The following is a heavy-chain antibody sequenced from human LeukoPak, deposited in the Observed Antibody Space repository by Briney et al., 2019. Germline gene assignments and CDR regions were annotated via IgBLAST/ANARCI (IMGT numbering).Heavy chain of an antibody. V-gene: IGHV4-34*01. CDR1: GGSFSGHY. CDR3: ARTAGYCSP. D-gene: IGHD2-15*01. J-gene: IGHJ5*02. CDR2: INHSGST. Sequence: SETLSLTCAVYGGSFSGHYWSWVRQPPGKGLEWIGEINHSGSTNYNPSLKSRVTISVDTSKNQFSLKLSSVTAADTAVYYCARTAGYCSPWGQGTLVTVSS.